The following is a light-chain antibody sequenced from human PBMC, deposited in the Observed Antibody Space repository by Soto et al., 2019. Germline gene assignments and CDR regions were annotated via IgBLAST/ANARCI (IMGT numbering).Light chain of an antibody. V-gene: IGKV3-20*01. J-gene: IGKJ2*01. Sequence: EIVLTQSPGTLYLSPGERATLSCRASQRVSSIYLAWYQQKPGQAPRLPIHGASSRATGISDRFSGSGSGTDFTLTISSLEPEDFAVYFCQQYGGSPLYTFGQGTKLQI. CDR1: QRVSSIY. CDR2: GAS. CDR3: QQYGGSPLYT.